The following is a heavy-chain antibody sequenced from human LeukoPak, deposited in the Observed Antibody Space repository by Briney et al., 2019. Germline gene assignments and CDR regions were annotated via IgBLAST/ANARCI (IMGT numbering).Heavy chain of an antibody. V-gene: IGHV3-30*18. CDR3: AKWVVPADWYFDL. D-gene: IGHD2-8*01. CDR1: GFTFSSYG. J-gene: IGHJ2*01. Sequence: GGSLRLSCAASGFTFSSYGMHWVRQAPGKGLEWVAVISYDGSNKYYADSVKGRFTISRDNSKNTLYLQMNSLRAEDTAVYYCAKWVVPADWYFDLWGRGTLVTVYS. CDR2: ISYDGSNK.